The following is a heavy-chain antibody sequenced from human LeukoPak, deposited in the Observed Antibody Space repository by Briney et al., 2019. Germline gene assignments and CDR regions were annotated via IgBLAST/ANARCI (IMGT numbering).Heavy chain of an antibody. CDR1: GYAFTAHW. J-gene: IGHJ2*01. D-gene: IGHD2-15*01. CDR2: IYPADSDT. V-gene: IGHV5-51*01. CDR3: ARAKFCCGGGCPTWSFDL. Sequence: KSGESLKISCKASGYAFTAHWIAWVRQRPGKGLEWMGIIYPADSDTRYSPSFQGQVTISADKSITTAYLQWNSLTASDTAIYSCARAKFCCGGGCPTWSFDLWGRGSLVTVSS.